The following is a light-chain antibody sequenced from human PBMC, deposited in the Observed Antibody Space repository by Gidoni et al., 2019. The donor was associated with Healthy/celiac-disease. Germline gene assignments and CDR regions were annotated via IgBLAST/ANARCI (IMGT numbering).Light chain of an antibody. CDR3: NSRDSSGNHLNWV. J-gene: IGLJ3*02. CDR2: GKN. Sequence: SSELTQDPAVSVALGQTVRITCQRDSLRSYYASWYQQKPGQAPVLVLYGKNNRPSGIPDRFSGSSSGNTASLTITGAQAEDEADYYCNSRDSSGNHLNWVFGGGTKLTVL. CDR1: SLRSYY. V-gene: IGLV3-19*01.